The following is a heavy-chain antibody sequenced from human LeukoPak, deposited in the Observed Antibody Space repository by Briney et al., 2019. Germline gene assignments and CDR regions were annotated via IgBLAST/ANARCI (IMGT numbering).Heavy chain of an antibody. CDR3: ATLYGDSLDY. V-gene: IGHV4-34*01. CDR1: GGSFSGYY. CDR2: RNHSGST. Sequence: SETLSLTCAVYGGSFSGYYWSWIRQPPGKGLEWIGERNHSGSTNYNPSLKSRVTISVDTSKNQFSLKLSSVTAADTAVYYCATLYGDSLDYWGQGTLVTVSS. J-gene: IGHJ4*02. D-gene: IGHD4-17*01.